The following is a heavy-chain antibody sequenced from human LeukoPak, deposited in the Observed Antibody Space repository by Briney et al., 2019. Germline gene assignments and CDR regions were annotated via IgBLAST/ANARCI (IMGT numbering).Heavy chain of an antibody. CDR2: IYYSGST. Sequence: SETLSLTCTVSGGSISSYYWSWIRQPPGKGLEWIGYIYYSGSTNYNPSLKSRVTISVDTSKNQFSLKLSSVTAADTAVYYCARDRGTDFGVVIIGGGFDPWGQGTLVTVSS. V-gene: IGHV4-59*01. J-gene: IGHJ5*02. D-gene: IGHD3-3*01. CDR3: ARDRGTDFGVVIIGGGFDP. CDR1: GGSISSYY.